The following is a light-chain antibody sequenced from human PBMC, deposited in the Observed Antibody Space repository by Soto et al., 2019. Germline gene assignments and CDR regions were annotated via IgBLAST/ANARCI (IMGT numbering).Light chain of an antibody. CDR3: QQFHAYPRT. CDR2: AAS. Sequence: DIQLTQSPSFLSASVGDRVTITCRASQGISSFLAWYQQKSGKAPKLLVFAASILQSGVPSRFSGSGSGTEFTLTIGSLQPEDFATYYCQQFHAYPRTFGQGTKV. J-gene: IGKJ1*01. CDR1: QGISSF. V-gene: IGKV1-9*01.